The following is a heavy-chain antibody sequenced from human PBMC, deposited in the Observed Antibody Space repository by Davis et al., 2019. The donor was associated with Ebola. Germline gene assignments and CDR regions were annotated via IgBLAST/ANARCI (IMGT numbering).Heavy chain of an antibody. J-gene: IGHJ4*02. CDR3: AKVFGSGYDRPFDY. D-gene: IGHD3-22*01. CDR2: ISNSGGST. Sequence: GESLKISCAASGFTFSSYVMRWARQAPGKGLEWVSGISNSGGSTYSADSVKGRFTISRDNSKNTLYLQMNSLRAEDTAVYYCAKVFGSGYDRPFDYWGQGTLVTVSS. CDR1: GFTFSSYV. V-gene: IGHV3-23*01.